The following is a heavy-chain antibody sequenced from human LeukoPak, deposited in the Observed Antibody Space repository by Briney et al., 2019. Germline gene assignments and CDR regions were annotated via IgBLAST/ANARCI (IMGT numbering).Heavy chain of an antibody. V-gene: IGHV1-69*13. Sequence: GASVKVSCKASGGTFSSYAISWVRQAPGQGLEWMGGIIPIFGTANYAQKFQGRVTITADESTSTAYMELSSLRSEDTAVYYCHMGYCSSTSCPIYYYYYMDVWDKGTTVTVSS. CDR2: IIPIFGTA. D-gene: IGHD2-2*01. CDR1: GGTFSSYA. CDR3: HMGYCSSTSCPIYYYYYMDV. J-gene: IGHJ6*03.